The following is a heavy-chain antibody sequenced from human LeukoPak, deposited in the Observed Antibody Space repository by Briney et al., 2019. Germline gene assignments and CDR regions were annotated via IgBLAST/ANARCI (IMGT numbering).Heavy chain of an antibody. D-gene: IGHD3-9*01. V-gene: IGHV4-34*01. CDR2: INHSGST. CDR1: GGSFSGHY. J-gene: IGHJ5*02. Sequence: SETLSLTCAVYGGSFSGHYWSWIRQPPGKGLEWIGEINHSGSTNYNPSLKSRVTISVDTSKNQFSLKLSSVTAADTAVYYCARGLKYRLGWFDPWGQGTLVTVSS. CDR3: ARGLKYRLGWFDP.